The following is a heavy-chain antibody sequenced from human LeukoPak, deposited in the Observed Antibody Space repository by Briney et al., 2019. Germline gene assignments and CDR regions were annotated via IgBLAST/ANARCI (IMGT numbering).Heavy chain of an antibody. CDR3: ARGPSVVAAYYYYMDV. J-gene: IGHJ6*03. Sequence: GGSLRLSCAASGFTFSSYWMHWVRQAPGKGLVWVSRINSDGSSTTYADSVKGRFTISRDNAKNTLYLQMNSLRAEDTAVYYCARGPSVVAAYYYYMDVWGKGTTVTVSS. CDR1: GFTFSSYW. V-gene: IGHV3-74*01. D-gene: IGHD3-22*01. CDR2: INSDGSST.